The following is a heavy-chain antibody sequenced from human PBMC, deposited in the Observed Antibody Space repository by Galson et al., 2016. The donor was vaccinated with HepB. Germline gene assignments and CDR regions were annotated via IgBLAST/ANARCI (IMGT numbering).Heavy chain of an antibody. CDR1: GFAFSTFW. D-gene: IGHD2-21*02. Sequence: SLRLSCAVSGFAFSTFWMTWVRLVPGKGLEYLANIKKDGSETHYADSVRGRFTISRANAKNTLFLQMTSLRVEDTAVYYCAFGAWLDYWGQGTLVPVSS. CDR3: AFGAWLDY. V-gene: IGHV3-7*01. CDR2: IKKDGSET. J-gene: IGHJ4*02.